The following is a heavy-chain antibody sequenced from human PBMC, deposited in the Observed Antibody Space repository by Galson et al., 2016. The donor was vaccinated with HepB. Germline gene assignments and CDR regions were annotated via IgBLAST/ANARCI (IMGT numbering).Heavy chain of an antibody. V-gene: IGHV2-5*02. CDR1: GFSLNTSGVG. Sequence: LVKPTQTLTLTCTFSGFSLNTSGVGVGWIRQPPGKALEWLALIYWDDDKRYSPSLKSRLTITKDTSKNQVVLTMTNMDPVDTATYYCAHRLYDVLIASNWFDPWGQGTLVTVSS. CDR3: AHRLYDVLIASNWFDP. J-gene: IGHJ5*02. CDR2: IYWDDDK. D-gene: IGHD3-9*01.